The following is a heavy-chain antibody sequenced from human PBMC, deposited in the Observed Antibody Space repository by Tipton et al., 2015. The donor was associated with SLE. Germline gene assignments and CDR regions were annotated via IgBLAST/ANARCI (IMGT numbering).Heavy chain of an antibody. J-gene: IGHJ2*01. CDR2: IYYSGST. V-gene: IGHV4-59*01. CDR1: GGSISSYY. CDR3: ARGGGGFRSGYRSYWYFDL. Sequence: TLSLTCTVSGGSISSYYWSWIRQPPGKGLEWIGYIYYSGSTNYNPSLKSRVTISVDTSKNQFSLKLSSVTAADTAVYYCARGGGGFRSGYRSYWYFDLWGRGTLVTVSS. D-gene: IGHD3-3*01.